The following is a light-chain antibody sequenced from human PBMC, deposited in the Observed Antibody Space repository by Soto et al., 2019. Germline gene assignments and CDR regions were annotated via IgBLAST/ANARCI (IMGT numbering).Light chain of an antibody. CDR1: QSVSTY. CDR3: QQRSNWPWT. V-gene: IGKV3-11*01. Sequence: EIVLTQSPATLSLSPGERATLSCRASQSVSTYLAWYQQKPSQAPRLLIYDASKRATGIPARFSGSGSGTDFTLTIGSLEPDDFAVYYCQQRSNWPWTFGQGTKVEIK. J-gene: IGKJ1*01. CDR2: DAS.